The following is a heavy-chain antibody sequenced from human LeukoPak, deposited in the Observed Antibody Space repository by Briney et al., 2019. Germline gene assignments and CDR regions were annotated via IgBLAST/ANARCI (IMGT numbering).Heavy chain of an antibody. J-gene: IGHJ4*02. V-gene: IGHV4-34*01. CDR2: INHSGST. Sequence: PSETLSLTCAVYGGSFSGYYWSWIRQPPGKGLEWIGEINHSGSTNYNPSLKSRVTISVDTSKSQFSLKLSSVTAADTAVYYCARGLRYSSSGNMDYWGQGTLVTVSS. CDR1: GGSFSGYY. D-gene: IGHD6-6*01. CDR3: ARGLRYSSSGNMDY.